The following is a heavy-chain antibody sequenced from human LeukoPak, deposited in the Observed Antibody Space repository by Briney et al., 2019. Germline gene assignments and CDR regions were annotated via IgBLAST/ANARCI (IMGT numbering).Heavy chain of an antibody. Sequence: SQTLSLTGAISGDSVSSSSVGWHWIRQSPSRGLEWLGRTYYRSKWYNDYAVSVKSRITINPDTSKNLFSLQLNSVTPEDTAVYYCVRGYRYGFDYWGQGTLVTVSS. J-gene: IGHJ4*02. D-gene: IGHD5-18*01. CDR1: GDSVSSSSVG. CDR3: VRGYRYGFDY. CDR2: TYYRSKWYN. V-gene: IGHV6-1*01.